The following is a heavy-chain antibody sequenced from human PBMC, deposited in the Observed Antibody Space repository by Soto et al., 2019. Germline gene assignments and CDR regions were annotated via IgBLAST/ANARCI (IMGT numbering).Heavy chain of an antibody. CDR2: ISAYNGNT. V-gene: IGHV1-18*01. CDR1: GYTFTSYG. J-gene: IGHJ6*02. CDR3: ARDGRAYDILTGYYNYYGMDV. D-gene: IGHD3-9*01. Sequence: ASVKVSCNASGYTFTSYGISWVRQAPGQGLEWMGWISAYNGNTNYAQKLQGRVTMTTDTSTSTAYMELRSLRSDDTAVYYCARDGRAYDILTGYYNYYGMDVWGQGTTVTVSS.